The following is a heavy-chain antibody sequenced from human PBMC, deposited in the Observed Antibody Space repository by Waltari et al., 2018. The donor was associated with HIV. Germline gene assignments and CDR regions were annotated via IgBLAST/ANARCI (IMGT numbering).Heavy chain of an antibody. Sequence: QITLKESGPTLVNPTQTLTLTCTFSGFSLSTSGVGVGWIRPPPGKPPEWLALIYWDDDNRYSPSLKSRLTITKDTSKNQVVLTMTNMDPVDTATYYCVHTTGLYCTTTYCRTFYSGKDVWGQGTTVTVSS. CDR1: GFSLSTSGVG. CDR3: VHTTGLYCTTTYCRTFYSGKDV. CDR2: IYWDDDN. V-gene: IGHV2-5*02. J-gene: IGHJ6*02. D-gene: IGHD2-8*01.